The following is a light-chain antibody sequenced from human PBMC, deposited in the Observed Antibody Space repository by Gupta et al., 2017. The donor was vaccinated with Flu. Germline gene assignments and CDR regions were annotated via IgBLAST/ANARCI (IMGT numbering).Light chain of an antibody. CDR1: SSDIGGYNY. Sequence: ITISCTGTSSDIGGYNYVSWYQQHPGKAPKHMIYEVSNRPSGVSNRFSGSKSGNTASLTISGLQAEDEADYYCSSYASSGTLFVFGTGTKVTVL. V-gene: IGLV2-14*01. J-gene: IGLJ1*01. CDR3: SSYASSGTLFV. CDR2: EVS.